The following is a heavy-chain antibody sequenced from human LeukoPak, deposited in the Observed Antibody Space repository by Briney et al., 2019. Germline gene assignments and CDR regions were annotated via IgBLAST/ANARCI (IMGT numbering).Heavy chain of an antibody. Sequence: SETLSLTCAVYGGSFSGYYWSWIRQPPGKGLEWIGEINHSGSTNYNPSLKSRVTISVDTSKNQFSLKLSSVTAADTAVYYCARVSKRYPRNSYSNYPYFDYWGQGTLVTVSS. CDR3: ARVSKRYPRNSYSNYPYFDY. CDR1: GGSFSGYY. CDR2: INHSGST. V-gene: IGHV4-34*01. J-gene: IGHJ4*02. D-gene: IGHD4-11*01.